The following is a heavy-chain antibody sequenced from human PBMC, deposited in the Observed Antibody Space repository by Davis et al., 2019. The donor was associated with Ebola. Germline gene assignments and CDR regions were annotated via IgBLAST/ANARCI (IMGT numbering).Heavy chain of an antibody. D-gene: IGHD2-15*01. CDR1: GFTFDDYA. V-gene: IGHV3-9*01. CDR2: ISWNSGSI. Sequence: GGSLRLSCAASGFTFDDYAMHWVRQAPGKGLEWVSGISWNSGSIGYADSVKGRFTISRDNAKNSLYLQMNSLRAEDTALYYCAKEGYCSGGSCYWPAFDIWGQGTMVTVSS. J-gene: IGHJ3*02. CDR3: AKEGYCSGGSCYWPAFDI.